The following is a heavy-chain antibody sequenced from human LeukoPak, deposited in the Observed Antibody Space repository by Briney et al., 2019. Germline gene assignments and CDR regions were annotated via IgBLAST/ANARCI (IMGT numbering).Heavy chain of an antibody. J-gene: IGHJ4*02. CDR1: GGSISSYY. D-gene: IGHD1-26*01. CDR3: ARVMISGSYTPLTVDY. Sequence: SETLSLTCTVSGGSISSYYWSWIRQPPGKGLEWIGYIYYSGNTNYNPSLKSRVTISVDTYKNQFSLKLSSVTAADTAVYYCARVMISGSYTPLTVDYWGQGTLVTVSS. CDR2: IYYSGNT. V-gene: IGHV4-59*01.